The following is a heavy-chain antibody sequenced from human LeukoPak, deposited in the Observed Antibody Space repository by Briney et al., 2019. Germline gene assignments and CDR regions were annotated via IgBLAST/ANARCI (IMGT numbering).Heavy chain of an antibody. CDR1: GFLFSRYW. CDR3: ARDSFETDIDY. CDR2: IKEDGSEK. J-gene: IGHJ4*02. D-gene: IGHD1-14*01. V-gene: IGHV3-7*01. Sequence: PGGSLRLSCAASGFLFSRYWMSWVRQAPGKGLEWVANIKEDGSEKYYVESMKGRFTISRDNVKNSLYLQINSLRAEDTAVYYCARDSFETDIDYWGQGILVTVSS.